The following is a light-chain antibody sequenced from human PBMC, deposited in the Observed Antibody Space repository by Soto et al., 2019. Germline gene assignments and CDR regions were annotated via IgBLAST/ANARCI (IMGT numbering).Light chain of an antibody. CDR1: QSISSW. Sequence: DIQMTQSPSTLSASVGDRVTITCRASQSISSWLAWYQQKPGKAPKLLIYDASSFESGVPSRFSGSGSGTEFTLTISSLQTDDFATYYCQQYNSYLFTFGPGTKVDIK. V-gene: IGKV1-5*01. CDR2: DAS. J-gene: IGKJ3*01. CDR3: QQYNSYLFT.